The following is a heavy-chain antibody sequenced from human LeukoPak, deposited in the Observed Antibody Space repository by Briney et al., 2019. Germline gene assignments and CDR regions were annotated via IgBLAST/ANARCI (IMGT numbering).Heavy chain of an antibody. CDR1: GFTFSSYW. CDR2: IKVDGSEK. J-gene: IGHJ4*02. CDR3: ARDFDS. Sequence: GGSLRLSCAASGFTFSSYWMSWVRQPPGKGLEWVANIKVDGSEKYYVDSVRGRFTISRDNAKNSLFLQMNSLRAEDTAVYFCARDFDSWGQGTLVTVSS. V-gene: IGHV3-7*01.